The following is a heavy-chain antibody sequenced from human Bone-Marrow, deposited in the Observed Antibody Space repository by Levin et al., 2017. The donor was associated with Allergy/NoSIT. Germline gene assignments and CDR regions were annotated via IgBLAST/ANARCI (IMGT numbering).Heavy chain of an antibody. CDR3: AKDAVVRGVMGRFGY. D-gene: IGHD3-10*01. J-gene: IGHJ4*02. Sequence: GESLKISCAASGFTFSNYAMTWVRQVPGKGLAWVSTISGGGGDTYYADSVKGRFTISRDNSKKTLYLQMNSLRAENTAISYCAKDAVVRGVMGRFGYWGQGTLVTVSS. CDR2: ISGGGGDT. V-gene: IGHV3-23*01. CDR1: GFTFSNYA.